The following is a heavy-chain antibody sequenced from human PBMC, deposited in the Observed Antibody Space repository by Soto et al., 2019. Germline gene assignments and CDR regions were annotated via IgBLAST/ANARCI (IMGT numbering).Heavy chain of an antibody. J-gene: IGHJ4*02. D-gene: IGHD3-3*01. CDR2: ISGSGGST. CDR1: GVTFSSFA. Sequence: GSLRLSCVASGVTFSSFAMSWVRQAPGKGLEWVSTISGSGGSTYYADSVKGRLTISRDNSKNTLSLHINSLRAEDTAVYYCAKAEPYDFWSGLHFDYWGQGTLVTVSS. CDR3: AKAEPYDFWSGLHFDY. V-gene: IGHV3-23*01.